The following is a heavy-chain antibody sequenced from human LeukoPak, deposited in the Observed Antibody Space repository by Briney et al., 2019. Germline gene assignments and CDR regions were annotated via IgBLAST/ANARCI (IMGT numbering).Heavy chain of an antibody. CDR2: IWYDGSNK. CDR3: ARDKGLFGELDHGMDV. J-gene: IGHJ6*02. CDR1: GFTFSSYG. Sequence: GGSPRLSCAASGFTFSSYGMHWVRQAPGKGLEWVAVIWYDGSNKYYADSVKGRFTISRDNSKNTLYLQMNSLRAEDTAVYYCARDKGLFGELDHGMDVWGQGTTVTVSS. D-gene: IGHD3-10*02. V-gene: IGHV3-33*01.